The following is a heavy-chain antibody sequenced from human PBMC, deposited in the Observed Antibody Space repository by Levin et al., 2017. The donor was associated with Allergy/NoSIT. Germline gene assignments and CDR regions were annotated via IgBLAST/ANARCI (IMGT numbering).Heavy chain of an antibody. J-gene: IGHJ6*02. D-gene: IGHD6-19*01. Sequence: QPGGSLRLSCAASGFIFRDHAMHWVRQRPGKGLEWVSIINWNGGNIAYADSVKGRFTISRDNAKNSLYLQMSSLRVEDTALYYCGRDIYLGQWPQQYGMDVWGRGTTVTFSS. CDR1: GFIFRDHA. CDR2: INWNGGNI. CDR3: GRDIYLGQWPQQYGMDV. V-gene: IGHV3-9*01.